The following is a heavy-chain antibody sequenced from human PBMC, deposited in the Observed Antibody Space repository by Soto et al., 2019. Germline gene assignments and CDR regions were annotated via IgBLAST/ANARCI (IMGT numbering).Heavy chain of an antibody. CDR2: LLPIFGTT. CDR1: GVTLSDYP. Sequence: QVQLVQSGAEVKKPGSSVKVSCKASGVTLSDYPINWVRQAPGQGLEGMGGLLPIFGTTIYAQKFQGRLTIPADEATNTAYMELSDLRPEDTAIFYCARGYFGYATCNNWTLNWLDPWGQGTLVTVSS. V-gene: IGHV1-69*01. D-gene: IGHD3-16*01. J-gene: IGHJ5*02. CDR3: ARGYFGYATCNNWTLNWLDP.